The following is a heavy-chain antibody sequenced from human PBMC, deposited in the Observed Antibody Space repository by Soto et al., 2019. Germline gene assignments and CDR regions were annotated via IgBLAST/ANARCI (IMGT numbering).Heavy chain of an antibody. CDR2: INPSVGST. D-gene: IGHD6-6*01. V-gene: IGHV1-46*02. Sequence: ASVKVSCKSSTYTYNTHYIHWVRQAPGQGLEWVGVINPSVGSTNYAQKFQGRVTMTRGTSTTTFYMEVTSLTSEDTAVYYCVGGSASGVDHWGQGTLVTVSS. CDR3: VGGSASGVDH. J-gene: IGHJ4*02. CDR1: TYTYNTHY.